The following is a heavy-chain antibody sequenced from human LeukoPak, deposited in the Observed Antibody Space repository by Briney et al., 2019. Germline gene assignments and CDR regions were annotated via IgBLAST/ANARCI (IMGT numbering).Heavy chain of an antibody. D-gene: IGHD2-2*01. CDR2: ISGSGGST. Sequence: GGSLRLSCAASGFTFSSYAMSWVRQAPGKGLEWVSAISGSGGSTYYADSVRARFTISRDNSKNTLYLQMNSLRAEDTAVYYCAKDQYCTSTSCYVGYWGQGTLVTVSS. CDR3: AKDQYCTSTSCYVGY. CDR1: GFTFSSYA. J-gene: IGHJ4*02. V-gene: IGHV3-23*01.